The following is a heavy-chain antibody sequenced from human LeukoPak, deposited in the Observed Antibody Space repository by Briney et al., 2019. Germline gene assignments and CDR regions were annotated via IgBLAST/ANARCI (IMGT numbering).Heavy chain of an antibody. CDR2: ISDSGGST. J-gene: IGHJ4*02. CDR3: ATSPEGNYFDY. Sequence: GGSLRLSCAASGFTFNSYAMSWVRQAPGKGLEWVSIISDSGGSTYYADSVKGRFTISRDNSKSTLYLQMNSLRAEDTAIYYCATSPEGNYFDYWGQGTLVTVSS. V-gene: IGHV3-23*01. CDR1: GFTFNSYA. D-gene: IGHD1-14*01.